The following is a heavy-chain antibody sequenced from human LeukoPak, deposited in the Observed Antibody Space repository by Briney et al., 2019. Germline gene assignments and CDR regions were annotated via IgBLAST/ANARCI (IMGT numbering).Heavy chain of an antibody. Sequence: PSETPSLTYIVSRGSISSSRHYCGWIRQPPGKGLEWIGNIHFSGSTYYNPSLKSRVTLSVDTSKSHFSLKLISVTAADTAFYYCARGKRVLAAAGNCDFDSWGQGTLVTVSS. J-gene: IGHJ4*02. CDR2: IHFSGST. CDR1: RGSISSSRHY. CDR3: ARGKRVLAAAGNCDFDS. D-gene: IGHD6-13*01. V-gene: IGHV4-39*02.